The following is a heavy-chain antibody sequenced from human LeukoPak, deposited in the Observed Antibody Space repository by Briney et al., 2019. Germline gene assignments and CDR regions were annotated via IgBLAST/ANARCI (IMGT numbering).Heavy chain of an antibody. J-gene: IGHJ4*02. V-gene: IGHV3-66*01. CDR2: IYSGGST. CDR1: GXXVSSNY. Sequence: GGXXRLSXAXXGXXVSSNYXSWVRQAPGKGLEWVSVIYSGGSTYYADSVKGRFTISRDNSKNTLYLQMNSLRAEDTAVYYCARGVNDYGDYGSYWGQGTLVTVSS. D-gene: IGHD4-17*01. CDR3: ARGVNDYGDYGSY.